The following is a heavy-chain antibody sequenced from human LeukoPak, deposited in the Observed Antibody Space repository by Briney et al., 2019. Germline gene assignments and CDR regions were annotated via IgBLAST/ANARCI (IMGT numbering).Heavy chain of an antibody. V-gene: IGHV3-7*01. Sequence: PGGSLRLSCAASGFTLTGYWMVLVRQAPGKGLEWVANIKQDGSQKHYVDSVKGRFTISRDNAKKSLYLQMNNLRAEDTGVYYCAREDWGPDYWGQGTLVTVSS. J-gene: IGHJ4*02. CDR2: IKQDGSQK. CDR3: AREDWGPDY. CDR1: GFTLTGYW. D-gene: IGHD7-27*01.